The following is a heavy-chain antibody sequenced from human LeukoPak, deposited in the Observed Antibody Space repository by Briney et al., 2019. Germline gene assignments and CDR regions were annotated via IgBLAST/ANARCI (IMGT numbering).Heavy chain of an antibody. CDR2: INHSGST. CDR3: ARVGGSYYFDY. J-gene: IGHJ4*02. Sequence: SETLSLTCAVYGGSFSGYYWSWIRQPPGKGLEWIGEINHSGSTNYNPSLKSRVTISVDTSKNQFSLKLSSVTAADTAVYYCARVGGSYYFDYWGQGTLVTVSS. V-gene: IGHV4-34*01. D-gene: IGHD3-10*01. CDR1: GGSFSGYY.